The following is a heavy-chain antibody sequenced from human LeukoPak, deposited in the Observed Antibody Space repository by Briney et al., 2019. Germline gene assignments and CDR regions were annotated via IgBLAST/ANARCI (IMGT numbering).Heavy chain of an antibody. CDR1: GGSFSGYY. CDR2: INHCGST. V-gene: IGHV4-34*01. Sequence: PSETLSLTCAVYGGSFSGYYWSWIRQPPGKGLEWIGEINHCGSTNYNPSLKSRVTISVDTSKNQFSLKLSSVTAADTAVYYCAGESTRIAVAGSEPWGQGTLVTVSS. D-gene: IGHD6-19*01. J-gene: IGHJ5*02. CDR3: AGESTRIAVAGSEP.